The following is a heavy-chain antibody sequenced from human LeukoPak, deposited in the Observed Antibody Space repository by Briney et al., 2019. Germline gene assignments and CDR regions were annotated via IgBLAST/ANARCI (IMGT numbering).Heavy chain of an antibody. J-gene: IGHJ4*02. CDR3: AVVAVHFDY. V-gene: IGHV4-59*12. D-gene: IGHD5-12*01. Sequence: PSETLSLTCSVSGGSISNDYWNWIRQPPGKGLEWIGEIYYSGSTNYNPSLKSRVTISVDKSKNQFSLKLSSVTAADAAVYYCAVVAVHFDYWGQGTLVTVSS. CDR1: GGSISNDY. CDR2: IYYSGST.